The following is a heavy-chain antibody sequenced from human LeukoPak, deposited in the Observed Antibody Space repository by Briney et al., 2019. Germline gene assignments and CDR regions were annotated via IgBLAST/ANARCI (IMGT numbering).Heavy chain of an antibody. D-gene: IGHD3-22*01. Sequence: PGGSLSLSCAASGFTFSSYAMGWVRQAPGEGLQWVSAISGGGGSTYYAASVKGRFTISRDNSKNTLFLQMNSLRAEDTAVYYCAKDYYDSSGPSFDYWGQGTLVTVSS. V-gene: IGHV3-23*01. CDR2: ISGGGGST. J-gene: IGHJ4*02. CDR1: GFTFSSYA. CDR3: AKDYYDSSGPSFDY.